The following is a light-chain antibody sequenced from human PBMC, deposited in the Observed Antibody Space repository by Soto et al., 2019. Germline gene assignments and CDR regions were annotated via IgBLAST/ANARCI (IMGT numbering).Light chain of an antibody. J-gene: IGKJ5*01. CDR3: HQRQYWPPIT. V-gene: IGKV3-11*01. CDR2: DAS. CDR1: QSVSVC. Sequence: VVLTQSPATLFLPPGERATPSSRSSQSVSVCLDWYQQKPGQAPKLLISDASNRATGIPARFSGSGSGTDFTLTISSLEPEDFAVYYCHQRQYWPPITFGQGTRLEIK.